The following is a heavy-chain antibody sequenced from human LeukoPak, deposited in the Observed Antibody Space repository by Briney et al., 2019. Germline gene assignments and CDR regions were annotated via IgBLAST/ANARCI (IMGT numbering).Heavy chain of an antibody. D-gene: IGHD3-9*01. CDR2: INSSRSYT. V-gene: IGHV3-11*06. Sequence: GGSLRLSCAASGFTFSDYDIRWIRQAPGKGLEWVSYINSSRSYTNYADSVKGRFTISRDNAKNSLYLKMNSLRAEDTTVFYCARIGNDFLAGYLSYYYGMDVWGKGTTVTVSS. CDR1: GFTFSDYD. CDR3: ARIGNDFLAGYLSYYYGMDV. J-gene: IGHJ6*04.